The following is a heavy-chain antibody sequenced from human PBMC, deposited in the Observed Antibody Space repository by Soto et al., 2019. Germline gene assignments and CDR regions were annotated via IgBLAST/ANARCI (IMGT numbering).Heavy chain of an antibody. CDR3: ARRCYLDY. CDR1: GGCFSGYY. V-gene: IGHV4-34*01. CDR2: INHSGST. Sequence: PSETLSLTCAVYGGCFSGYYWSWIRQPPGKGLEWIGEINHSGSTNYNPSLKSRVTISVDTSKNQFSLKLSSVTAADTAVYYCARRCYLDYWGQGTLVTVSS. J-gene: IGHJ4*02.